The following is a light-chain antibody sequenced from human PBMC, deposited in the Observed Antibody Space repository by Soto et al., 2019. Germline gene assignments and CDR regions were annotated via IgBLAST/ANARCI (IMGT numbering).Light chain of an antibody. CDR3: QHSHSTPYT. CDR1: HNIDNS. CDR2: AAS. Sequence: DIQMTQSPSSLSASVGDRVIITCRASHNIDNSLNWYQQKPGKAPKPLIYAASSLKSGVPSRFSGSGSGTECTLTISSLQPEDFATYSCQHSHSTPYTFGQGTKLEIK. J-gene: IGKJ2*01. V-gene: IGKV1-39*01.